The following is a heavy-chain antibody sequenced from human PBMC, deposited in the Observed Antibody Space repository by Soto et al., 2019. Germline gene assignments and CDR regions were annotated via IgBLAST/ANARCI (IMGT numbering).Heavy chain of an antibody. D-gene: IGHD5-18*01. CDR3: TTRYVDTAMVTDY. J-gene: IGHJ4*02. CDR1: GFTFSNAW. CDR2: IKSKTDGGTT. Sequence: GGSLRLSCAASGFTFSNAWMNWVRQAPGKGLEWVGRIKSKTDGGTTDYAAPVKGRFTISRDDSKNTLYLQMNSLKTEDTAVYYCTTRYVDTAMVTDYWGQGTLVTVSS. V-gene: IGHV3-15*07.